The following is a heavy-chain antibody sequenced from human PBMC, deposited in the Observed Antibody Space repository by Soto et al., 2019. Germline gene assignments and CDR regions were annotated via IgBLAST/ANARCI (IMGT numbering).Heavy chain of an antibody. J-gene: IGHJ4*02. D-gene: IGHD1-26*01. Sequence: PSETLSLTCTVSGGSISNYYWSWIRQPPGKGLEWIGYSGSTNYNPSLKSRVTISVDTSRNHFSLSLRSVTAADTAVYYCVTDSNSRAVGVTLFDYWGQGTLVTVSS. CDR1: GGSISNYY. CDR2: SGST. CDR3: VTDSNSRAVGVTLFDY. V-gene: IGHV4-59*12.